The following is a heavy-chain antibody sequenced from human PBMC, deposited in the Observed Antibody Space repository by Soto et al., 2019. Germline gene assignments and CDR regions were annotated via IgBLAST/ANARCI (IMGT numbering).Heavy chain of an antibody. D-gene: IGHD3-22*01. V-gene: IGHV1-46*01. CDR3: ASDVIGHDNYETIGYYFDH. CDR2: IEPSGGIT. Sequence: QVQLSQFGAEVKKPGASVKVSCKASGYSFTNFHIHWVRQSPGQGLEWMGMIEPSGGITRDAQRRQGRITLTKDASTSTFYMELRSLASEDTSVYDCASDVIGHDNYETIGYYFDHWGQGTLVTVSS. J-gene: IGHJ4*02. CDR1: GYSFTNFH.